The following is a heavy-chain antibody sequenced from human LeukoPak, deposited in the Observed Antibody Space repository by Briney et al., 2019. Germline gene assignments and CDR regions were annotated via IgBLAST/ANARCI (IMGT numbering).Heavy chain of an antibody. D-gene: IGHD2-2*02. CDR1: GFTFSLYA. Sequence: GGSLRLSCAASGFTFSLYAMNWVRQAPGKGLEWVSGISASGGSTYYADSVKGRFTISRDNSKNTLYLQMNSLRAEDTAVYYCAKEGDCSSTSCYMDYWGQGTLVTVSS. CDR2: ISASGGST. CDR3: AKEGDCSSTSCYMDY. V-gene: IGHV3-23*01. J-gene: IGHJ4*02.